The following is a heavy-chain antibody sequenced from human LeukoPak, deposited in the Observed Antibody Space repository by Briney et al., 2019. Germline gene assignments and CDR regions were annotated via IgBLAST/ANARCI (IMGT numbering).Heavy chain of an antibody. Sequence: PGGSLRLSCAASGFTFSSYAMSWVRQAPGKGLEWVSAISGSGGSTYYADSVKGRFTISRDNSKNTLYLQMNSLRAEDTAVYYCARDDSYGYLEFGAFDIWSQGTMVTVSS. CDR1: GFTFSSYA. D-gene: IGHD5-18*01. CDR2: ISGSGGST. V-gene: IGHV3-23*01. J-gene: IGHJ3*02. CDR3: ARDDSYGYLEFGAFDI.